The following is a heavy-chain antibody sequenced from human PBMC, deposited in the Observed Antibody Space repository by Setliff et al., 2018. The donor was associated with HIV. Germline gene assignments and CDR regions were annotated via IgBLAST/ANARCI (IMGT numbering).Heavy chain of an antibody. CDR2: IIPVYGTT. CDR3: APDFGDDWFDP. V-gene: IGHV1-69*06. Sequence: SVKVSCKASGGAFTNYAFSWVRQAPGQGLEWMGRIIPVYGTTDYAPQFQGRVTMTADKSRSTVYVDLNNLRSDDPATYYYAPDFGDDWFDPWGQGTLVTVS. J-gene: IGHJ5*02. D-gene: IGHD4-17*01. CDR1: GGAFTNYA.